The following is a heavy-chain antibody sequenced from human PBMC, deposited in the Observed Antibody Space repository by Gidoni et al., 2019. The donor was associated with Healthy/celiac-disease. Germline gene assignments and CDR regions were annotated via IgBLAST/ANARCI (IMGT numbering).Heavy chain of an antibody. J-gene: IGHJ4*02. Sequence: EVQLVESGEGLVQPGGSMRLSCAASGFTFSSYAMHWVRQAPGKGLEYVSAISSNGGSTYYADSVKGRFTISRDNSKNTLYLQMGSLRAEDMAVYYCARVPDYWGQGTLVTVSS. CDR2: ISSNGGST. V-gene: IGHV3-64*02. CDR1: GFTFSSYA. CDR3: ARVPDY.